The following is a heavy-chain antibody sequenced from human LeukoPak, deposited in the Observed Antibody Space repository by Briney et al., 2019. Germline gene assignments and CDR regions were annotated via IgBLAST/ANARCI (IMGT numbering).Heavy chain of an antibody. J-gene: IGHJ3*02. V-gene: IGHV3-21*01. CDR2: IDGRSTDI. CDR1: GFTFSNHA. Sequence: GGSLRLSCAASGFTFSNHAMNWVRQAPGQGLEWVSSIDGRSTDIYYADSVKGRFTISRDNAKNSLYLQMNSLRAEDTAVYYCAKDGLGELSFEDAFDTWGQGTMVTVSS. D-gene: IGHD3-16*02. CDR3: AKDGLGELSFEDAFDT.